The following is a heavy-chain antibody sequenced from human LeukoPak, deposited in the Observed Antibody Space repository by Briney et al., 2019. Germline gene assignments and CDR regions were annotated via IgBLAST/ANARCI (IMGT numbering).Heavy chain of an antibody. CDR3: ARDIVVVPAAGFDT. J-gene: IGHJ5*02. D-gene: IGHD2-2*01. Sequence: GGSLRLSCAASGFTFSSYAMSSVRQAPGEGLEWVSAISGSGGSTYYADSVKGRFTTSRDNSKNTLYLKMNSLRAEDTAVYYCARDIVVVPAAGFDTWGQGTVVTVSS. CDR1: GFTFSSYA. V-gene: IGHV3-23*01. CDR2: ISGSGGST.